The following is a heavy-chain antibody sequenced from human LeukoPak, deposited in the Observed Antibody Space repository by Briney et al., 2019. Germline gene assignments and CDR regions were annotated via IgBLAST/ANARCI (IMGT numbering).Heavy chain of an antibody. D-gene: IGHD3-10*01. Sequence: GGSLRLSCAASAFTFSDYGMHWVRQAPGKGLEWVAFIRFDESNKYYADSVKGRFTISRDNAKNTLYLQMNSLRVEDTAVYYCAREWSGFGELPDYWGQGTLVTVSS. J-gene: IGHJ4*02. CDR3: AREWSGFGELPDY. CDR2: IRFDESNK. CDR1: AFTFSDYG. V-gene: IGHV3-30*02.